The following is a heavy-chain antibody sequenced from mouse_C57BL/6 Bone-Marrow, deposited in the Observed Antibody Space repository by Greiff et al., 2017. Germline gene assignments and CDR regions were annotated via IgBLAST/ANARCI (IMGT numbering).Heavy chain of an antibody. D-gene: IGHD2-3*01. CDR1: GYTFTSYW. V-gene: IGHV1-50*01. CDR2: IDPSDSYS. Sequence: QVQLQQPGAELVKPGASVKLSCKASGYTFTSYWMQWVKQRPGQGLEWIGEIDPSDSYSNYNQKFKGKATLTVDTSSSTAYMQLSSLTSEDSAVYYCARCGRWLLDYWGQGTTLTVSS. CDR3: ARCGRWLLDY. J-gene: IGHJ2*01.